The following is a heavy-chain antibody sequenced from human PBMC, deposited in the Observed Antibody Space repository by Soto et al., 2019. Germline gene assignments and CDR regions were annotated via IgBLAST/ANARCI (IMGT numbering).Heavy chain of an antibody. J-gene: IGHJ6*02. CDR3: ARSSHYDILTGPYYYGMDV. CDR2: ISAYNGNT. CDR1: GYTITSYG. V-gene: IGHV1-18*01. D-gene: IGHD3-9*01. Sequence: APVEVSCKASGYTITSYGMIWVRQAPGQGLEWMGWISAYNGNTNYAPKLQGRVTMTTDTSTSTAYMELRSLRSDDTAVYYCARSSHYDILTGPYYYGMDVWGQGTTVTVSS.